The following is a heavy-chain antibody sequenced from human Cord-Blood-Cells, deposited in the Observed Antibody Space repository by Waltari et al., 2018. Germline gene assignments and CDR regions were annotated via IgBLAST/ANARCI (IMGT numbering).Heavy chain of an antibody. Sequence: QVQLVQSGAEVKKPGASVKVSCKASGYTFTSYAMHWVRQAPGQRLEWMGWINAGNGNTKYSQKFQGRVTITRDTSASTAYMELSSLRSEDTAVYYCARDGGYYDSSGYYYWGQEPWSPSPQ. D-gene: IGHD3-22*01. V-gene: IGHV1-3*01. CDR2: INAGNGNT. CDR1: GYTFTSYA. CDR3: ARDGGYYDSSGYYY. J-gene: IGHJ4*01.